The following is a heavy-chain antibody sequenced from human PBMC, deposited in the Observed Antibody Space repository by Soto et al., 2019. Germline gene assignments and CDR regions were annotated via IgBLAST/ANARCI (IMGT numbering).Heavy chain of an antibody. CDR2: IYPGDPDT. CDR1: GYSFTSYW. D-gene: IGHD3-16*01. CDR3: ARLEGGDSRRGGGGMDV. Sequence: GESLKISCKGSGYSFTSYWIGWVRQMPGKGLEWMGIIYPGDPDTRYSPSFQGQVTISADKSISTAYLQWSSLKASDTSMYYCARLEGGDSRRGGGGMDVWGQGTTVTVSS. V-gene: IGHV5-51*01. J-gene: IGHJ6*02.